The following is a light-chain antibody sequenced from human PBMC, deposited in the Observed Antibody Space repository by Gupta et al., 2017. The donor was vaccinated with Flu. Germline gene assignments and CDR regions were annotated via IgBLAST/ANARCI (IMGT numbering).Light chain of an antibody. CDR2: EVS. J-gene: IGLJ1*01. CDR3: SSYKSSGTLV. Sequence: QSALTQPASVSGSPGQSITISCTVTSSDVRGYNYVSWYQQHPGKAPNLMIYEVSNRPSGVSNRFSGSKSGNTASLTISGLQAEDEADYYCSSYKSSGTLVFGTGTKVTVL. CDR1: SSDVRGYNY. V-gene: IGLV2-14*01.